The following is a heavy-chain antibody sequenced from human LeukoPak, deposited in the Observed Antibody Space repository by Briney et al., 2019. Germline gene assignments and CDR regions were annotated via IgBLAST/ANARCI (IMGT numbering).Heavy chain of an antibody. Sequence: GSLRLSCAASGFTFSTYVMNWFRQAPGKGLEWVSTISVGAEYIFYADSVKGRFTISRDDSNNALYLQMHSLGAEDTAVYYCARENFQYWAQGTLVTVSS. V-gene: IGHV3-23*01. CDR1: GFTFSTYV. D-gene: IGHD1-26*01. J-gene: IGHJ4*02. CDR3: ARENFQY. CDR2: ISVGAEYI.